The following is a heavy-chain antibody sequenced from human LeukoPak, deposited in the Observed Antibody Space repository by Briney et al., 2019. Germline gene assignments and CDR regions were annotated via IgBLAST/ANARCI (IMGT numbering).Heavy chain of an antibody. J-gene: IGHJ4*02. V-gene: IGHV3-23*01. Sequence: GGSLRLSCAASGFTFSSYGMSWVRQAPGKGLEWVSAISGSGGSTYYADSVKGRFTISRDNSKNTLYLQMNSLRAEDTAVYYCAKKDSVAAAGTRFDYWGQGTLVTVSS. CDR2: ISGSGGST. CDR3: AKKDSVAAAGTRFDY. D-gene: IGHD6-13*01. CDR1: GFTFSSYG.